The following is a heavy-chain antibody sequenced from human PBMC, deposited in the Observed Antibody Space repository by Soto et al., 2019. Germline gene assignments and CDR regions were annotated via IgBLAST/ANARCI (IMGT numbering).Heavy chain of an antibody. J-gene: IGHJ6*02. D-gene: IGHD3-10*01. CDR3: ARVRFGEWGYAMDV. Sequence: QVQLVESGGGLVKPGGSLRLSCAASGLTFSDCYMNWIRQAPGKGLEWVSYISSSGSSINYAGSVKGRFTISRDNAKNSLYLQLNRLMAEDTAMYYCARVRFGEWGYAMDVWGQGTTVTVSS. CDR1: GLTFSDCY. V-gene: IGHV3-11*01. CDR2: ISSSGSSI.